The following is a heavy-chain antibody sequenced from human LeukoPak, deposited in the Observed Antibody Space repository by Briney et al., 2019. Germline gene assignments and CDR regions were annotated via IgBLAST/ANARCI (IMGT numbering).Heavy chain of an antibody. V-gene: IGHV4-34*01. Sequence: PSETLSLTCAVYGGSFSGYYWSWIRQPPGKGLEWIGEINHSGSTNYNPSLKSRVTISVDTSKNQFSLKLSSVTAADTAVYYCARAGVVVPATNWFDSWGQGTLVTVSS. J-gene: IGHJ5*01. D-gene: IGHD2-2*01. CDR3: ARAGVVVPATNWFDS. CDR1: GGSFSGYY. CDR2: INHSGST.